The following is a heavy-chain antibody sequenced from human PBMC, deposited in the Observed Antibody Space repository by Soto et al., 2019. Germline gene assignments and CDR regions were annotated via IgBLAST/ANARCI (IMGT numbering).Heavy chain of an antibody. V-gene: IGHV3-23*01. J-gene: IGHJ4*02. Sequence: SGFTFSSYWMHWVRQAPGKGLEWVSGISGTGGSIYYADSVKGRFTISRDNSKNTLYLQMNSLRAEDMAVYYCAKANIRNIAVAGYYFDYWGQGTPVNVSS. CDR3: AKANIRNIAVAGYYFDY. CDR2: ISGTGGSI. CDR1: GFTFSSYW. D-gene: IGHD6-19*01.